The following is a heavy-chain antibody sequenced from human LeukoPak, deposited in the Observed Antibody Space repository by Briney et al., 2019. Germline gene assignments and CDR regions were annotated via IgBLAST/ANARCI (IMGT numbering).Heavy chain of an antibody. D-gene: IGHD6-19*01. CDR3: AKTISDQWLGDFDY. J-gene: IGHJ4*02. CDR2: ISGTGGST. Sequence: PGGSLRLSCAASRFTFSSYAMSWVRQAPGTGLEWVSSISGTGGSTYYADSVKGRFTTSRDSSKNTLYLQMNSLRAEDTAVYYCAKTISDQWLGDFDYWGQGTLVTVSS. V-gene: IGHV3-23*01. CDR1: RFTFSSYA.